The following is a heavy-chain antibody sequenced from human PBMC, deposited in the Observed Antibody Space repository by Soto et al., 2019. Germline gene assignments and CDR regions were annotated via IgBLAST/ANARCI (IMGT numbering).Heavy chain of an antibody. V-gene: IGHV4-31*03. CDR2: IYHSGTA. Sequence: QVQLQVSGPGLVKPSQTLSLTCSVSGTSLRSGGNYWSWIRQHPVKGLEWIGQIYHSGTAYYNPSLQRRVTISVDSSKSQFSLMLASVTAADTAVYYCARARDQFGGPFDYWGRGILVPVSS. J-gene: IGHJ4*02. CDR3: ARARDQFGGPFDY. CDR1: GTSLRSGGNY. D-gene: IGHD2-15*01.